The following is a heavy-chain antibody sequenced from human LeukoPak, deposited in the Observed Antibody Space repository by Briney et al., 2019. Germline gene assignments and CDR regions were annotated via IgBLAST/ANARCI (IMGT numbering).Heavy chain of an antibody. D-gene: IGHD3-22*01. CDR3: AREKYDSSGYYTDNYYLDY. Sequence: GGSLRLSCAASGLTFDDYGMTWVRQAPGKGLEWVSDINWNGGSIGYADSVKGRFTVSRDNAKNSLYLQMNSLRAEDTALYYCAREKYDSSGYYTDNYYLDYWGEGTLVTVSS. CDR1: GLTFDDYG. CDR2: INWNGGSI. V-gene: IGHV3-20*04. J-gene: IGHJ4*02.